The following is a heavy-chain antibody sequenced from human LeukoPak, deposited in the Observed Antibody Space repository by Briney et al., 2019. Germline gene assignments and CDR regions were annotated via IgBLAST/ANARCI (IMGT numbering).Heavy chain of an antibody. CDR2: IYYSGST. J-gene: IGHJ4*02. CDR3: ARHPGYCSSTSCYGFDY. Sequence: SWIRQHPGKGLEWIGYIYYSGSTYYNPSLKSRVTISVDTSKNQFSLKLSSVTAADTAVYYCARHPGYCSSTSCYGFDYWGQGTLVTVSS. V-gene: IGHV4-31*02. D-gene: IGHD2-2*01.